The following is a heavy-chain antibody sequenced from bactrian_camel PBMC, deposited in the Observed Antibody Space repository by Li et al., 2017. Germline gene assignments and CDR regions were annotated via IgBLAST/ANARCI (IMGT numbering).Heavy chain of an antibody. CDR3: AADRALDDDCYVGSLYTDFAY. CDR1: RYTFTNNC. Sequence: HVQLVESGGGSVQAGGSLRLSCADSRYTFTNNCMGWFRQAPGKEREGVARIDRDGSTTYGDSVKGRFTISRDNAKSTLYLQMNNLKPEDTAMYYCAADRALDDDCYVGSLYTDFAYWGQGTQVTVS. J-gene: IGHJ6*01. V-gene: IGHV3S53*01. CDR2: IDRDGST. D-gene: IGHD3*01.